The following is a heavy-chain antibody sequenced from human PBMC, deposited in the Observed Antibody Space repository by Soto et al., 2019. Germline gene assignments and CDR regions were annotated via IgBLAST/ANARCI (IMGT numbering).Heavy chain of an antibody. Sequence: SQTLSLTCAISGDSVSSNTAAWNGIRQSPSRGLEWLGRTYYRSRWYNDYAISVKSRMTINPDTSQNQFSLQLNSVTPEDTAMYYCARIEPGGVTGFDIWGQGTMVTVSS. D-gene: IGHD2-8*02. CDR2: TYYRSRWYN. CDR3: ARIEPGGVTGFDI. J-gene: IGHJ3*02. CDR1: GDSVSSNTAA. V-gene: IGHV6-1*01.